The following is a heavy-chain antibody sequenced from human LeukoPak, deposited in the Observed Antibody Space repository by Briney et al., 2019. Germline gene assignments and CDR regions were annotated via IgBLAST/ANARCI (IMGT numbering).Heavy chain of an antibody. V-gene: IGHV3-74*01. D-gene: IGHD5-18*01. CDR2: INSDGSSP. Sequence: AGGSLRLSCAAPGFTFSSYWMHSVPQVPGKGLGWVSRINSDGSSPIYADSVKGRFTISRDNAKNTLYLQMSSLRAEITPVYYSAKKRYSYGYLFDYTGQGALVTVSS. CDR1: GFTFSSYW. J-gene: IGHJ4*02. CDR3: AKKRYSYGYLFDY.